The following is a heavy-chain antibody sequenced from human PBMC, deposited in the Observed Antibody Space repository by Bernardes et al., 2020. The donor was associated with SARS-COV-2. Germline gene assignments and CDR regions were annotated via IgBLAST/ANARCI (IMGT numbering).Heavy chain of an antibody. CDR1: GFTFRGLA. J-gene: IGHJ4*02. V-gene: IGHV3-30*03. CDR2: ISYDGSSE. D-gene: IGHD1-26*01. CDR3: VTDPVGGTNY. Sequence: GGSLRLSCAASGFTFRGLAMNWVRQAPGKGLEWLAKISYDGSSEYYVDSVKGRFIISRDNSKNTLNLQMNSLREEDTAIYYCVTDPVGGTNYWGQGTLVTVSS.